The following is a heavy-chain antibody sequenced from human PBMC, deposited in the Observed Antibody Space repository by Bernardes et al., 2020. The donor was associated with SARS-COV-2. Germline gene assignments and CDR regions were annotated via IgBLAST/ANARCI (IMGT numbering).Heavy chain of an antibody. J-gene: IGHJ4*02. V-gene: IGHV1-2*04. CDR1: GYTFTGYY. CDR3: ARDNQYSYGSDHFDY. Sequence: ASVKVSCKASGYTFTGYYMHWVRQAPGQGLEWMGWINPNSGGTNYAQKFQGWVTMTRDTSISTAYMELSRLRSDDTAVYYCARDNQYSYGSDHFDYWGQGTLVTVSS. CDR2: INPNSGGT. D-gene: IGHD5-18*01.